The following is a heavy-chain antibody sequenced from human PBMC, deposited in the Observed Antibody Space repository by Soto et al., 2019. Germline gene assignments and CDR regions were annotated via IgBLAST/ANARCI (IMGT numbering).Heavy chain of an antibody. CDR1: GYPCIHYY. Sequence: QVQLVQSGAEVKKPVASVKISCKASGYPCIHYYIHWVRQAPVQGLEWMGIFNPTSGSTNDAQKFKGRVTLTMDTSTRTVYMELSSLRFDDTAVYYCARDLAAGDYGGQGTLVTVSS. CDR2: FNPTSGST. D-gene: IGHD6-13*01. CDR3: ARDLAAGDY. V-gene: IGHV1-46*01. J-gene: IGHJ4*02.